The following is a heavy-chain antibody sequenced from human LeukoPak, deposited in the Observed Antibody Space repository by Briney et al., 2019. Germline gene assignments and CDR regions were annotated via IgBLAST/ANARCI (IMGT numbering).Heavy chain of an antibody. V-gene: IGHV4-39*01. CDR2: ISYSWTT. J-gene: IGHJ4*02. CDR3: ARHRHSHHYDY. Sequence: SETLSLTCTVSGGSISSSSSDYYWGWVRQPPGKGLEWIGSISYSWTTYYNPSLKSRVTISADTSNNQSSLKLTSLTAADTAVYYCARHRHSHHYDYWGQGTLVTVSS. CDR1: GGSISSSSSDYY. D-gene: IGHD5-18*01.